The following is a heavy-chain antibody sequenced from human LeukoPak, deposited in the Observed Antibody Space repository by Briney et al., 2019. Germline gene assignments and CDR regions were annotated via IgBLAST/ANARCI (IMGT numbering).Heavy chain of an antibody. CDR1: GYPFTGYY. CDR2: INPNSGGT. V-gene: IGHV1-2*02. D-gene: IGHD2-2*01. CDR3: ARVVKGMPAPD. J-gene: IGHJ4*02. Sequence: ATVKLFCKASGYPFTGYYMHWVRQAPGQGLEWMGWINPNSGGTNYAQMFQGRVTMTRKTSISTADMELSRLRSDDTAVYYCARVVKGMPAPDWGQGTLVTVSS.